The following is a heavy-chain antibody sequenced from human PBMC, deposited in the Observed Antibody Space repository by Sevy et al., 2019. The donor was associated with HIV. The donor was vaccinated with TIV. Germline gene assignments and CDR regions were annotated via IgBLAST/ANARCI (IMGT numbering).Heavy chain of an antibody. Sequence: GGSLRLSCAASEFTFSSYSMNWVRQAPGKGLEWVSSISSSSSYIYYADSVKGRFTISRDNAKNSLYLQMNSLRAEDTAVYYCARVEGSPYYYGMDVWGQGTTVTVSS. CDR3: ARVEGSPYYYGMDV. V-gene: IGHV3-21*01. D-gene: IGHD3-10*01. J-gene: IGHJ6*02. CDR2: ISSSSSYI. CDR1: EFTFSSYS.